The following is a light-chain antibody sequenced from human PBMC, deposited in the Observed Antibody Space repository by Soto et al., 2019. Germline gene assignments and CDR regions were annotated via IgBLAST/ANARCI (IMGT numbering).Light chain of an antibody. CDR1: SSDVGSYNL. CDR3: SSYTRNNTWV. J-gene: IGLJ3*02. CDR2: EGS. V-gene: IGLV2-14*02. Sequence: QSALTQPASVSGSPGQSITISCTGTSSDVGSYNLVSWYQQHPGKAPKLMIYEGSKRPSGVSNRFSGSKSGNTASLTISGLQAEDESDYYCSSYTRNNTWVFGGGTKLTVL.